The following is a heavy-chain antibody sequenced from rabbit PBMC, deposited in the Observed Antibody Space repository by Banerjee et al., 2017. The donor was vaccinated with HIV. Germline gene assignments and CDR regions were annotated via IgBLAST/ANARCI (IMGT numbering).Heavy chain of an antibody. CDR3: ARDLAGVIGWNFGL. J-gene: IGHJ4*01. D-gene: IGHD4-1*01. CDR1: GFSFSGSQY. V-gene: IGHV1S45*01. CDR2: IYAGSSGST. Sequence: QQQLEESGGGLVKPGGTLTLTCTASGFSFSGSQYMCWVRQAPGKGLEWIACIYAGSSGSTHYASWAKGRFTISRTSSTTVTLQMTSLTAADTATYLCARDLAGVIGWNFGLWGQGTLVTVS.